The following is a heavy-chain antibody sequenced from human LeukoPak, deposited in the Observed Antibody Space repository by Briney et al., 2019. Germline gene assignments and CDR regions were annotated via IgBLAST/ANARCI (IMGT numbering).Heavy chain of an antibody. J-gene: IGHJ6*03. D-gene: IGHD2-2*01. Sequence: PGGSLRLSCAASGFTFSSYSMNWVRQAPGKGLEWVSSISSSSSYIYYADSVKGRFTISRDNSKNTLYLQMNSLRAEDTAVYYCAKDFIVVVPAAIPGGYYMDVWGKGTTVTVSS. CDR2: ISSSSSYI. CDR3: AKDFIVVVPAAIPGGYYMDV. V-gene: IGHV3-21*01. CDR1: GFTFSSYS.